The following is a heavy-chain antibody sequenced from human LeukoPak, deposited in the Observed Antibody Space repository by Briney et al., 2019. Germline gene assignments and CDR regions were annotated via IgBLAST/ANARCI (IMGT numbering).Heavy chain of an antibody. CDR1: GGSISSGGYS. V-gene: IGHV4-31*11. D-gene: IGHD3-3*01. CDR2: IYYSGST. Sequence: ASQTLSLTCAVSGGSISSGGYSWSWIRQPPGKGLEWIGHIYYSGSTYYNPSLKSRVTISVDTSKNQFTLKLSSVTAADTAVYYCARSRSGYYGDVDYWGQGTLVTVSS. CDR3: ARSRSGYYGDVDY. J-gene: IGHJ4*02.